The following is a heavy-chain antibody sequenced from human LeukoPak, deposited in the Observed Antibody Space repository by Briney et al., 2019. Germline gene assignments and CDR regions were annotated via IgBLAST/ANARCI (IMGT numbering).Heavy chain of an antibody. D-gene: IGHD4-23*01. V-gene: IGHV1-69*13. Sequence: SVKVSCKASGGTFSSYAISWVRQAPGQGLEWMGGIIPIFGTANYAQKFQGRVTITADESTSTAYMELSSLRSEDTAVYYCARGWLAETTVITPYNYWGQGTLVTVSS. CDR1: GGTFSSYA. CDR3: ARGWLAETTVITPYNY. CDR2: IIPIFGTA. J-gene: IGHJ4*02.